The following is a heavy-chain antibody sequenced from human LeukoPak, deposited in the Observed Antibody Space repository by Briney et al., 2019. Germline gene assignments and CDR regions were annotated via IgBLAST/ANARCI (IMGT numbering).Heavy chain of an antibody. J-gene: IGHJ3*02. Sequence: SETLSLTCTVSGGSISSNKYYWGWIRQPPGKGLEWIGSIYYSGSAYYNPTLKSRVTIFVDTSKNQFSLKLSSVTAADTAVYYCATPYSGGYQGLDIWGQGTMVTVSS. CDR3: ATPYSGGYQGLDI. CDR2: IYYSGSA. D-gene: IGHD1-26*01. CDR1: GGSISSNKYY. V-gene: IGHV4-39*01.